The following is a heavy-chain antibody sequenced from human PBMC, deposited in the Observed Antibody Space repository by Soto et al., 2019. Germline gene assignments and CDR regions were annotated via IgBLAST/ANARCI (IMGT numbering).Heavy chain of an antibody. D-gene: IGHD6-25*01. Sequence: QVQLVQSGAEVKKPGSSVKVSCKASGGTFSSYAISWVRQAPGQGLEWMGGIIPIFGTANYAQKFQGRVTITADESTRTAYMELSSLRSEDTAVYYCARCGYSTPPCSLDYWGQGTLVTVSS. CDR3: ARCGYSTPPCSLDY. V-gene: IGHV1-69*12. CDR1: GGTFSSYA. J-gene: IGHJ4*02. CDR2: IIPIFGTA.